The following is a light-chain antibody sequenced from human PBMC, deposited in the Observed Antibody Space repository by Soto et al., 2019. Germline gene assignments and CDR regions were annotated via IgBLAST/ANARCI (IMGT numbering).Light chain of an antibody. CDR1: NSDVGGYNY. Sequence: QSALTQPASVSGSPGQSITISCTGTNSDVGGYNYVSWYQQHPGKAPKLMIYEVSYRPSGVSNRFSGSKSGNTASLTISGLQDEDEADYYCSSYTRSSTDVFGTGTKVTVL. CDR3: SSYTRSSTDV. CDR2: EVS. J-gene: IGLJ1*01. V-gene: IGLV2-14*01.